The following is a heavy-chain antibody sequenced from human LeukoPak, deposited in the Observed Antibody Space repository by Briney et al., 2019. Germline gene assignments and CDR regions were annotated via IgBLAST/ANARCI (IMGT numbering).Heavy chain of an antibody. CDR1: GDSVSSNSAA. D-gene: IGHD2-21*02. V-gene: IGHV6-1*01. Sequence: SQTLSLTCAISGDSVSSNSAAWNWIRQSPSRGLEWLGRTYYRSKWYNDYAVSVKSRITINPDTSKNQFSLQLNSVTPEDTAVYYCARGLAYCGGDSYNDAFDIWGQGTMVTVSS. CDR3: ARGLAYCGGDSYNDAFDI. CDR2: TYYRSKWYN. J-gene: IGHJ3*02.